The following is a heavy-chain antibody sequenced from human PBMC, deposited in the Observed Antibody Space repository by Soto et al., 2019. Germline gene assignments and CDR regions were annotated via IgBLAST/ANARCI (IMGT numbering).Heavy chain of an antibody. CDR2: ISSSSSYT. J-gene: IGHJ6*02. V-gene: IGHV3-11*06. Sequence: GGSLRLSCAASGFTFSDYYMSWIRQAPGKGLEWVSYISSSSSYTNYADSVKGRFTISRDNAKNSLYLQMNSLRAEDTAVYYCARGIAVAGTLINYYGMDVWGQGTTVTVSS. CDR1: GFTFSDYY. D-gene: IGHD6-19*01. CDR3: ARGIAVAGTLINYYGMDV.